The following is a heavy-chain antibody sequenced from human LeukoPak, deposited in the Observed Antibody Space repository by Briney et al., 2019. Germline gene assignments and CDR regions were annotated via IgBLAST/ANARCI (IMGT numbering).Heavy chain of an antibody. J-gene: IGHJ4*02. Sequence: GESLKVSCKGTGYSFIRYWIGWVRQMPGKGPEWMGIIYPSDSDTRYSPSFQGQVSISADKSISTAYLQWSSLKASDTAMYYCARARKYSYGPPLFDYWGQGTLVTVSS. V-gene: IGHV5-51*01. CDR2: IYPSDSDT. CDR3: ARARKYSYGPPLFDY. D-gene: IGHD2-15*01. CDR1: GYSFIRYW.